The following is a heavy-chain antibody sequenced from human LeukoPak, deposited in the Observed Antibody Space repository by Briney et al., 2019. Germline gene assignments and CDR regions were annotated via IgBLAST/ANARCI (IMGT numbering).Heavy chain of an antibody. V-gene: IGHV3-7*01. CDR1: GFTFSNYW. J-gene: IGHJ4*02. CDR3: ATPVGGVWSFDY. D-gene: IGHD2-15*01. Sequence: GGSLRLSCAASGFTFSNYWMTWIRQAPGKGLEWVANIKQDESEKYYVDSVKGRFTVSRDNSKNSVYLQMNSLRAEDTAMYYCATPVGGVWSFDYWGQGTLVTVSS. CDR2: IKQDESEK.